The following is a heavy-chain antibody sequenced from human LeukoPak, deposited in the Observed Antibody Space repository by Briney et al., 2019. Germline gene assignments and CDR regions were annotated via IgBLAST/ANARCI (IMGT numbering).Heavy chain of an antibody. Sequence: GGSLRLSCTASGFTISSYAMSWVRQAAGKGLEWVSAISGSGGTTYYADSVKGRFTIARDNSKNTLYLQMNSLRAEDTAVYYCAKTGYYNAFHWFDPWGQGTLVTVSS. CDR1: GFTISSYA. V-gene: IGHV3-23*01. J-gene: IGHJ5*02. D-gene: IGHD3-9*01. CDR3: AKTGYYNAFHWFDP. CDR2: ISGSGGTT.